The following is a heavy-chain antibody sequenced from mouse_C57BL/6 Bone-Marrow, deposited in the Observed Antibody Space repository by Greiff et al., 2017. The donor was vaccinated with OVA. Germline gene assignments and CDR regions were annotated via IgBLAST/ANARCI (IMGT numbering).Heavy chain of an antibody. J-gene: IGHJ1*03. CDR3: AREILRSQGYFDV. D-gene: IGHD1-1*01. CDR2: INYDGSST. Sequence: VQLKESEGGLVQPGSSMKLSCTASGFTFSDYYMAWVRQVPEKGLEWVANINYDGSSTYYLDSLKSRFIISRDNAKNILYLQMSSLKSEDTATYYCAREILRSQGYFDVWGTGTTVTVSS. V-gene: IGHV5-16*01. CDR1: GFTFSDYY.